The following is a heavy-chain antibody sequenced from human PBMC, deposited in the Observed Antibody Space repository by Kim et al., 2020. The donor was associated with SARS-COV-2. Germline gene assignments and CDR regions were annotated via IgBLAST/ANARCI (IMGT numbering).Heavy chain of an antibody. J-gene: IGHJ6*02. CDR2: INAGNGNT. CDR3: ARGLLWFLNYYGMDV. D-gene: IGHD3-10*01. Sequence: ASVKVSCKASGYTFTSYAMHWVRQAPGQRLEWMGWINAGNGNTKYSQKFQGRVTITRDTSASTAYMELSSLRSEDTAVYYCARGLLWFLNYYGMDVWGQGTTVTVSS. V-gene: IGHV1-3*01. CDR1: GYTFTSYA.